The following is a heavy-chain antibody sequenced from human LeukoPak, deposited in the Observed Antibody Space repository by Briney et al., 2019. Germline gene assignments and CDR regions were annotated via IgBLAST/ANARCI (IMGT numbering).Heavy chain of an antibody. Sequence: SETLSLTCTVSGGSISSYYWNWIRQPPGKGLEWIGSISYSGSTNYNPSLESRVTISVDTSKNQFSLKLSSVTAADTAVYYCARVPTRRYYYDSSGYPDYWGQGTLVTVSS. CDR1: GGSISSYY. CDR2: ISYSGST. D-gene: IGHD3-22*01. V-gene: IGHV4-59*12. J-gene: IGHJ4*02. CDR3: ARVPTRRYYYDSSGYPDY.